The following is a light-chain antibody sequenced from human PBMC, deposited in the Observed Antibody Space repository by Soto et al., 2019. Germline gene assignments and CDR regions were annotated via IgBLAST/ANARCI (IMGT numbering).Light chain of an antibody. J-gene: IGKJ5*01. CDR2: DAS. CDR3: QQYHNWPIT. Sequence: EVVLTQSPATLSLSPGDTATLSCGAIQSVSSSLAWYQQKPGQAPRLLXYDASSRATGIPARFSGSGSGTDFTLTIASLQSEDFEVYYCQQYHNWPITFGQGTRLEIK. V-gene: IGKV3-11*01. CDR1: QSVSSS.